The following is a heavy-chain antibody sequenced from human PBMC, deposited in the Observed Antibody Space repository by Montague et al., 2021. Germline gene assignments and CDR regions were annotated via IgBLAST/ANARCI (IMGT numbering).Heavy chain of an antibody. D-gene: IGHD2-15*01. V-gene: IGHV4-39*01. CDR2: IYYNGTT. Sequence: SETLSLICTVSGGSISSASYCWGWIRQPPGKGLEFIGVIYYNGTTYHNPSLKSRVTVSMDTSKNQFSLKLSSVTAAATAVYYCARSLYCRGGSCYSEFDPWGQGTLVTVSS. CDR3: ARSLYCRGGSCYSEFDP. J-gene: IGHJ5*02. CDR1: GGSISSASYC.